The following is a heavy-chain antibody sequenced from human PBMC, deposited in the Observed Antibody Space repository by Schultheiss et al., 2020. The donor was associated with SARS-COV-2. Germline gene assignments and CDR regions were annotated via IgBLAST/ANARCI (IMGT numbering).Heavy chain of an antibody. CDR3: AGCACCSSGYNFAMDV. J-gene: IGHJ6*01. CDR2: IYYSGST. CDR1: GGSISSGGYY. V-gene: IGHV4-31*01. Sequence: SETLSLTCTVSGGSISSGGYYWSWIRQHPGKGLEWIGYIYYSGSTYYNPSLKSPVTISVYTSKNQCSLKLSSVTAADTAVYYCAGCACCSSGYNFAMDVWGQGTAVTGSS. D-gene: IGHD6-6*01.